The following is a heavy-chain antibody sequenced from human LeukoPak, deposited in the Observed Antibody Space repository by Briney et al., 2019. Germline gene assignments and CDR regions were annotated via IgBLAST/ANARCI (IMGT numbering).Heavy chain of an antibody. J-gene: IGHJ4*02. CDR2: VSYSSSTI. CDR3: ARDAHIVRGVNPLDY. Sequence: TGGSLRLSCVASGFTFSTYSMNWVRQAPGKGLEWISYVSYSSSTIYYADSVKGRFTISRDNAKNSLYLQMNSLRDEDTAVYYCARDAHIVRGVNPLDYWGQGTLVTVSS. CDR1: GFTFSTYS. V-gene: IGHV3-48*02. D-gene: IGHD3-10*01.